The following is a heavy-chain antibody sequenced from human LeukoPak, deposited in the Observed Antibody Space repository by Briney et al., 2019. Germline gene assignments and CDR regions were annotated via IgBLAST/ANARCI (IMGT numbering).Heavy chain of an antibody. Sequence: ASVNVSCKASGGTFSSYAISWVRQAPGQGLEWVGVIFPIFGTANYAQKFQGRATTTADESTSTAYMELRRLRSEETAVYYCARGDSYGYIDYWGEGTLVTVSS. CDR3: ARGDSYGYIDY. V-gene: IGHV1-69*13. J-gene: IGHJ4*02. CDR2: IFPIFGTA. CDR1: GGTFSSYA. D-gene: IGHD5-18*01.